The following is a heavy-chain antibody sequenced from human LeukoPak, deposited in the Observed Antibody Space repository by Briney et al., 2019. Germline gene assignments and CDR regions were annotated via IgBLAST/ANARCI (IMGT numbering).Heavy chain of an antibody. CDR2: IYYSGST. J-gene: IGHJ4*02. Sequence: SETLSLTCTVSGGSISSGDYYWSWIRQPPGKGLEWIGYIYYSGSTYYNPSLKSRVTISVDTSKNQFSLKLSSVTAADTAVYYCARAGWGSGSYYSFDYWGQGTLVTVSS. CDR1: GGSISSGDYY. D-gene: IGHD3-10*01. CDR3: ARAGWGSGSYYSFDY. V-gene: IGHV4-30-4*01.